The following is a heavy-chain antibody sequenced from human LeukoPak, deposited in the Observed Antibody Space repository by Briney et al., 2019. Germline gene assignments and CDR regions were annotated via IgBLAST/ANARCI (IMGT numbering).Heavy chain of an antibody. V-gene: IGHV1-3*01. CDR3: ARAHIVATNAFDI. J-gene: IGHJ3*02. Sequence: ASVKVSCKASGYTFTSYAIHWVRQAPGQRLEWMGWINAGNGNRKYSQKFQGRVTITRNTSISTAYMELSSLRSEDTAVYYCARAHIVATNAFDIWGQGTMVTVSS. CDR1: GYTFTSYA. D-gene: IGHD5-12*01. CDR2: INAGNGNR.